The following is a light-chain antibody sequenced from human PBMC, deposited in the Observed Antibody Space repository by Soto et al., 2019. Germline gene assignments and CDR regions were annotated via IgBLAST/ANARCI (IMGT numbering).Light chain of an antibody. V-gene: IGKV1-17*01. CDR3: QQYNSYTWT. CDR1: QNIKTY. J-gene: IGKJ1*01. CDR2: AAS. Sequence: VQMTQSPSSLSASVGDSVTITCRASQNIKTYLNWYQQKPGKAPNLLIYAASSLHSGVPSRFSGSGSGTEFTLTISSLQPDDFATYYCQQYNSYTWTFGQGTKVDIK.